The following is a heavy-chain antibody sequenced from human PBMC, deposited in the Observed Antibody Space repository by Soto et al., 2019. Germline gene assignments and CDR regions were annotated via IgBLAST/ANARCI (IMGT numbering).Heavy chain of an antibody. Sequence: ASVKVSFKASGYTFTSYYMHWVRQAPGQGLEWMGIINPSGGSTSYAQKFQGRVTMTRDTSTSTVYMELSSLRSEDTAVYYCARGAPEYYASSGNDYWGQGTVVTVSS. CDR2: INPSGGST. CDR1: GYTFTSYY. J-gene: IGHJ4*02. V-gene: IGHV1-46*03. D-gene: IGHD3-22*01. CDR3: ARGAPEYYASSGNDY.